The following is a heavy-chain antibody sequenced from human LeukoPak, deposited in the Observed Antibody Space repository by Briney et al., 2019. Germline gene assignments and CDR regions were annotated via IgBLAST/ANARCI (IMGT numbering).Heavy chain of an antibody. CDR2: IKSKTDGGTT. CDR3: TTGGLAGY. V-gene: IGHV3-15*01. J-gene: IGHJ4*02. Sequence: GGSLRLSCAASGFTFSNAWMTWVRQAPGKGLERVGHIKSKTDGGTTDYAAPVKGRFTISRDDSKNTLYLQMNSLKTEDTAVYYCTTGGLAGYWGQGTLVTVSS. CDR1: GFTFSNAW. D-gene: IGHD2-15*01.